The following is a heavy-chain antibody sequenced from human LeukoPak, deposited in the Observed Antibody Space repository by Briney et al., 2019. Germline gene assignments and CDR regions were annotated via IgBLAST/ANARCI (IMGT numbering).Heavy chain of an antibody. CDR2: ISGSGGST. CDR3: AKHPGIVGATHFDY. D-gene: IGHD1-26*01. CDR1: GFTFSSYA. Sequence: GGSLRLSCAASGFTFSSYAMSWVRQAPGKGLEWVSAISGSGGSTYYADSVKGRFTISRDDSKNTLYLQMNSLRAEDTAVYYCAKHPGIVGATHFDYWGQGTLVTVSS. J-gene: IGHJ4*02. V-gene: IGHV3-23*01.